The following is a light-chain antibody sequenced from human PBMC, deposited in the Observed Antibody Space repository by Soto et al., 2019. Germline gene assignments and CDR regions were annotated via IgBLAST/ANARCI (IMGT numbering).Light chain of an antibody. V-gene: IGKV3D-15*01. CDR2: GAS. J-gene: IGKJ4*01. CDR3: QQYDDWLRLT. CDR1: QSVNIY. Sequence: DIVMTQSPAPLSVSPGERATLSCRASQSVNIYLAWYQQKPGQAPRLLIFGASYRATGIPARFSGSGSGTEFNLTISSLQSEDFAVYFCQQYDDWLRLTFGGGTKVEIK.